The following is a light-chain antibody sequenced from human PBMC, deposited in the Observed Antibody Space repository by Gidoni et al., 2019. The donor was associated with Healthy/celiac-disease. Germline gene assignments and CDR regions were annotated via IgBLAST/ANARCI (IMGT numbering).Light chain of an antibody. CDR2: AAC. V-gene: IGKV1-17*01. CDR1: QGIRND. J-gene: IGKJ4*01. CDR3: LQHNSYPLT. Sequence: DIQMTQSPSSLSASVGDRVTITCRASQGIRNDLGLYQQTPGKAPKRLIYAACSLQSGDPTRFSSSGSAAEFPITISRLQPEDFATYCCLQHNSYPLTFGGGTKVEIK.